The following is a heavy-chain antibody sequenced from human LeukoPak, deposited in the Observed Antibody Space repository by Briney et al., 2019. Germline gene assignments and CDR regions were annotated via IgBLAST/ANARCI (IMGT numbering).Heavy chain of an antibody. V-gene: IGHV4-4*07. CDR1: GGSISSYY. CDR3: AREDHRITMVRGVITDAFDI. Sequence: SETLSLTCTVSGGSISSYYWSWIRQPAGKGLEWLGRIYTSGSTNYNPSLKSRVTMSVDTSKNQFSLKLSSVTAADTAVYYCAREDHRITMVRGVITDAFDIWGQGTMVTVSS. D-gene: IGHD3-10*01. CDR2: IYTSGST. J-gene: IGHJ3*02.